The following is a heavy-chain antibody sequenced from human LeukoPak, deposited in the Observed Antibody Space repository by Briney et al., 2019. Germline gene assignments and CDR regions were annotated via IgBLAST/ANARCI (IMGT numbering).Heavy chain of an antibody. D-gene: IGHD2-2*01. CDR2: ISAYNGNT. V-gene: IGHV1-18*01. Sequence: ASVKVSCKASGYTFTSYGISWVRQAPGQGLEWMGWISAYNGNTNYAQKLQGRVTMTTDTSTSTAYMELRSLRSDDTAVYYCARDQQGEDIVVVPAAESWFDPWGQGTLVTVSS. J-gene: IGHJ5*02. CDR1: GYTFTSYG. CDR3: ARDQQGEDIVVVPAAESWFDP.